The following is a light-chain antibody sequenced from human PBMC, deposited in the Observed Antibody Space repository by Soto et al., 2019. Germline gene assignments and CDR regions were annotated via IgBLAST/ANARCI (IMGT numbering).Light chain of an antibody. Sequence: DIQMTQSPNTLSASVGDRVTITCRASQNINNWLAWYQQKPGKAPNLLISDAFSLESGVPSHFSGSGSGTDFTLTISSLQPDDFATYYCQQYHTYPWTFGQGTKVEFK. CDR2: DAF. CDR1: QNINNW. J-gene: IGKJ1*01. V-gene: IGKV1-5*01. CDR3: QQYHTYPWT.